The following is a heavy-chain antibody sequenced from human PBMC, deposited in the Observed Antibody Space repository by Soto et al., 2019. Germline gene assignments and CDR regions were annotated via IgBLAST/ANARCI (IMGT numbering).Heavy chain of an antibody. D-gene: IGHD3-16*02. CDR2: IWYDGSNK. CDR1: GFTINNYG. V-gene: IGHV3-33*08. J-gene: IGHJ4*02. Sequence: HPGGSLRLSCAASGFTINNYGMHWVRQAPGKGLEWVALIWYDGSNKYYADSVRGRFTISRDTSKNTLYLQMNSLRAEDTALYYCARDLSGPLDYWGQGTPVTVSS. CDR3: ARDLSGPLDY.